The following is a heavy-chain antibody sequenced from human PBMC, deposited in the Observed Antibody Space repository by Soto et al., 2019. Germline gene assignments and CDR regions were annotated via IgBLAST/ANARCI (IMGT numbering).Heavy chain of an antibody. D-gene: IGHD4-17*01. CDR3: ARGRGRWDYGDYKANDAFDI. J-gene: IGHJ3*02. Sequence: ASVKVSCKASGYTFTSYDINWVRQATGQGLEWMGWMNPNSGNTGYAQKFQGRVTMTRNTSISTAYMELSSLRSEDTAVYYCARGRGRWDYGDYKANDAFDIRGQGTMVTVSS. CDR1: GYTFTSYD. CDR2: MNPNSGNT. V-gene: IGHV1-8*01.